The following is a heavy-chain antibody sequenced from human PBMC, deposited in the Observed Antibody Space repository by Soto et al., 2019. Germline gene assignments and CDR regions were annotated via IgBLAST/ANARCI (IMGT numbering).Heavy chain of an antibody. Sequence: GASVKVSCKASGYTFTGYYMHWVRQAPGQGLEWMGWINPNSGGTNYAQKFQGRVTMTRDTSISTAYMELSRLRSDDTAVYYCARDFRRQQPHPGLLNYYYYYGMDVWGQGTTVTVSS. V-gene: IGHV1-2*02. CDR1: GYTFTGYY. CDR3: ARDFRRQQPHPGLLNYYYYYGMDV. J-gene: IGHJ6*02. CDR2: INPNSGGT. D-gene: IGHD6-13*01.